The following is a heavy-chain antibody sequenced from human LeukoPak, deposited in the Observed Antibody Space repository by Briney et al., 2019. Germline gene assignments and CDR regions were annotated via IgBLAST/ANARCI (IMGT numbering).Heavy chain of an antibody. V-gene: IGHV3-23*01. J-gene: IGHJ6*03. CDR3: AKGAGSSSQFYYYYMDV. CDR1: GFTLSSYG. Sequence: GGSLRLSCAASGFTLSSYGMHWVRQAPGKGLEWVSAISGSGGSTYYADSVKGRFTISRDNSKNTLYLQMNSLRAEDTAVYYCAKGAGSSSQFYYYYMDVWGKGTTVTVSS. D-gene: IGHD6-13*01. CDR2: ISGSGGST.